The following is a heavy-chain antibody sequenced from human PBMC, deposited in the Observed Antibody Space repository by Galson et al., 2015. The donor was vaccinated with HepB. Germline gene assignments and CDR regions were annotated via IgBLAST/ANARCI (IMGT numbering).Heavy chain of an antibody. J-gene: IGHJ1*01. CDR2: IYYGGNT. D-gene: IGHD4-17*01. CDR3: ARPSATVTGDFQH. V-gene: IGHV4-39*01. Sequence: ETLSLTCTVSGGSISSGSYYWGWIRQPPGKGLEWLGSIYYGGNTHYNPSLKSRVTISVDTSKNQFSLKLSSVTAADTAVYYCARPSATVTGDFQHWGQGTLVTVSS. CDR1: GGSISSGSYY.